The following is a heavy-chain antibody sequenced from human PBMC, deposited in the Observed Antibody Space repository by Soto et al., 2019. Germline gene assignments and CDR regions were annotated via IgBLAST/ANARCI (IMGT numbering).Heavy chain of an antibody. CDR3: GRKSGSYFPYYYAMDV. Sequence: SETLSLTFAAYVGSFSGYYWSWIRLPPLQGLEWIGEINHSGSTNYNPSLKSRVTISVDTSKNQFSLKLSSVTAADTAVYDCGRKSGSYFPYYYAMDVWGQGTTVTDSS. V-gene: IGHV4-34*01. CDR1: VGSFSGYY. J-gene: IGHJ6*01. CDR2: INHSGST. D-gene: IGHD1-26*01.